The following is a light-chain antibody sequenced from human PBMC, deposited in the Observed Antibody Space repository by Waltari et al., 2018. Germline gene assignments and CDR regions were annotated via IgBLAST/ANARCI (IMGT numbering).Light chain of an antibody. CDR1: SGSPSSTSY. J-gene: IGLJ3*02. V-gene: IGLV8-61*01. CDR3: LLYMGSGIWV. CDR2: KAN. Sequence: QTVVTQEPSLSVSPGGTVTLTCVFSSGSPSSTSYACWYQQSPGQTPRTLVYKANIRSSGVPDRFSGSVLGNKAVLIITGAQAEDESTYYCLLYMGSGIWVFGGGTKLTVL.